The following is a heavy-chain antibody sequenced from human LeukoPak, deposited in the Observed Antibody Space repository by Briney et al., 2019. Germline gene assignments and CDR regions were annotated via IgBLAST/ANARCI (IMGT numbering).Heavy chain of an antibody. Sequence: GGSLRLSCTASGFTFGDYAMSWVRPAPGEGLEWGGFIRSKAYGGTTEYAASVKGRFTISRDDSKSIAYLQMNSLKTEDTAVYYCTRGIAYCGGDCFYYFDYWGQGTLVTVSS. CDR1: GFTFGDYA. V-gene: IGHV3-49*04. J-gene: IGHJ4*02. D-gene: IGHD2-21*02. CDR3: TRGIAYCGGDCFYYFDY. CDR2: IRSKAYGGTT.